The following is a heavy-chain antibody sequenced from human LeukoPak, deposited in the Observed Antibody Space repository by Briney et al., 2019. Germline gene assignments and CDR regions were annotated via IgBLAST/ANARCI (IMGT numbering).Heavy chain of an antibody. V-gene: IGHV3-21*01. Sequence: PGGSLRLSCAASGFTFSSYSMNWVRQAPGKGLEWVSSISSSSSYIYYADSVKGRFTISRDNAKNSLYLQMNSLRAEDTAVHYCARFGSGYYQFDYWGQGTLVTVSS. CDR3: ARFGSGYYQFDY. CDR2: ISSSSSYI. J-gene: IGHJ4*02. CDR1: GFTFSSYS. D-gene: IGHD3-22*01.